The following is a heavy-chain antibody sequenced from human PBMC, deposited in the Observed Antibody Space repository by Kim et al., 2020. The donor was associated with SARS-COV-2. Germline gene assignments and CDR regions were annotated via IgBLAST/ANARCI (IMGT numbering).Heavy chain of an antibody. CDR3: AKDTAPPVLMVYAIPWYYYYYYGMDV. V-gene: IGHV3-33*06. Sequence: GGSLRLSCAASGFTFSSYAMHWVRQAPGKGLEWVAVIWYDGSNKYYADSVKGRFTISRDNSKNTLYLQMNSLRAEDTAVYYCAKDTAPPVLMVYAIPWYYYYYYGMDVWGQGTTVTVSS. CDR2: IWYDGSNK. CDR1: GFTFSSYA. D-gene: IGHD2-8*01. J-gene: IGHJ6*02.